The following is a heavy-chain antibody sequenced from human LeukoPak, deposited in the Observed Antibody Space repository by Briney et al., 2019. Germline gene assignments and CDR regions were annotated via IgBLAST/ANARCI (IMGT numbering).Heavy chain of an antibody. CDR2: IGGSGGGA. CDR3: AKGGLRGGTYNDDF. Sequence: GGSLRLSCAASGFTFSLYGMSWVRQAPGKGLEWVAGIGGSGGGAYYAEALTGRSTISRDNSKNTVYLQMNDLRVEDTAIYYCAKGGLRGGTYNDDFWGQGTLVTVSS. CDR1: GFTFSLYG. J-gene: IGHJ4*02. D-gene: IGHD3-16*01. V-gene: IGHV3-23*01.